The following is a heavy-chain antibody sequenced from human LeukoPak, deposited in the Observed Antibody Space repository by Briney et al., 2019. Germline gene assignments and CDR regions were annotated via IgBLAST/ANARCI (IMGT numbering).Heavy chain of an antibody. CDR2: VYHSGST. Sequence: SETLSLTCAVSGYSISSGYYWGWIRPPPGKGLEGIGSVYHSGSTYYNPSLKSRVTIPVDTSKNQFSLKLSSVTAADTAVYYCARRRNWNYGGYFDYWGQGTLVTVSS. D-gene: IGHD1-7*01. J-gene: IGHJ4*02. CDR3: ARRRNWNYGGYFDY. CDR1: GYSISSGYY. V-gene: IGHV4-38-2*01.